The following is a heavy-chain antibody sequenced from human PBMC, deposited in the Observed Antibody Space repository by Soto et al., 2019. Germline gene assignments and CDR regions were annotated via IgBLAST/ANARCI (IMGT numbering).Heavy chain of an antibody. D-gene: IGHD3-10*01. CDR2: ISAYNGNT. CDR1: GYTFTSYG. Sequence: ASVTVSCTASGYTFTSYGISWVRQAPGQGLEWMGWISAYNGNTNYAQKLQGRVTMTTDTSTSTAYMELRSLRSDDTAVYYCARGLRFGELLYPSTWFDPWGQGTLVTV. CDR3: ARGLRFGELLYPSTWFDP. V-gene: IGHV1-18*04. J-gene: IGHJ5*02.